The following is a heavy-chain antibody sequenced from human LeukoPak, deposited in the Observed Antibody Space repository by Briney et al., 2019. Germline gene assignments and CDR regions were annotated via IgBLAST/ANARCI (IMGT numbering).Heavy chain of an antibody. CDR3: AREPLRSCSGGSCYPGY. V-gene: IGHV4-30-4*08. CDR2: MFNSGNT. CDR1: GGSVSSRDYY. D-gene: IGHD2-15*01. Sequence: SETLSLTCTVSGGSVSSRDYYWTWIRQPPGKGLEWIGYMFNSGNTYYNPSLKSRLTISIDTSKNQFSLKLSSVTAADTAVYYCAREPLRSCSGGSCYPGYWGQGTLVTVSS. J-gene: IGHJ4*02.